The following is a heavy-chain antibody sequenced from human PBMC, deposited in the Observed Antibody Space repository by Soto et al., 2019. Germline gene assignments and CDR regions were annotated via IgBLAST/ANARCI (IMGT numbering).Heavy chain of an antibody. D-gene: IGHD4-17*01. Sequence: ASVKVSCKASGGTISSYTISWVRQAPGQGLEWMGRIIPILGIANYAQKFQGRVTITADKSTSTAYMELSSLRSEDTAVYYCARGTTVTSPFDYWGQGTLVTVSS. J-gene: IGHJ4*02. CDR3: ARGTTVTSPFDY. V-gene: IGHV1-69*02. CDR1: GGTISSYT. CDR2: IIPILGIA.